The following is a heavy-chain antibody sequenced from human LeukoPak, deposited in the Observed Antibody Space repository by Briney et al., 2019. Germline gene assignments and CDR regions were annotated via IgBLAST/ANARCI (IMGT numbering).Heavy chain of an antibody. CDR1: GFTFDDYA. Sequence: PGRSLRLSCAASGFTFDDYAMHWVRQAPGKGLEWVSGISWNSGSIGYADSVKGRFTISRDNAKNSLYLQMNSLRAEDTALYYCAKGGAQLWLLLFDYWGQGTLVTVSS. D-gene: IGHD5-18*01. CDR3: AKGGAQLWLLLFDY. CDR2: ISWNSGSI. J-gene: IGHJ4*02. V-gene: IGHV3-9*01.